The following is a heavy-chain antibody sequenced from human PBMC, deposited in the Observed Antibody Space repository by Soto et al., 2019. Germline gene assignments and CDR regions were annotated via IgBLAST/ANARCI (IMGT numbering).Heavy chain of an antibody. J-gene: IGHJ4*02. V-gene: IGHV3-30-3*01. CDR1: GFTFSSYA. CDR2: ISYDGSNK. D-gene: IGHD3-3*01. CDR3: ARDGSGFHFDY. Sequence: QVQLVESGGGVVQPGRSLRLSCAASGFTFSSYAMHWVRQAPGKGLEWVAVISYDGSNKYYADSVKGRFTISRDNSKNTRYLQMNSLRAEDTAVYYCARDGSGFHFDYWGQGTLVTVSS.